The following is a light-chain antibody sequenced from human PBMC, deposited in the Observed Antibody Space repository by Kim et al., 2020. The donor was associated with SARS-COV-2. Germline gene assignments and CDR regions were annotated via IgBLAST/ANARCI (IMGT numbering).Light chain of an antibody. V-gene: IGLV1-51*01. CDR1: SSNIGNNY. Sequence: GQKGTISCSGSSSNIGNNYVSWYQHLPGTAPKLLIYDNNKRPSGIPDRFSGSKSGTSATLGITGLQTGDEADYFCGTWDSSLSTVVFGGGTQLTVL. CDR2: DNN. J-gene: IGLJ2*01. CDR3: GTWDSSLSTVV.